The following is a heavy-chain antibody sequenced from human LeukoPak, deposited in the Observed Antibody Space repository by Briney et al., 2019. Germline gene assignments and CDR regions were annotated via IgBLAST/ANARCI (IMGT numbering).Heavy chain of an antibody. CDR1: GYSISSGYY. CDR3: TRSPIAWGHDYGDYGGVY. J-gene: IGHJ4*02. CDR2: IYHSGST. D-gene: IGHD4-17*01. V-gene: IGHV4-38-2*01. Sequence: SETLSLTCAVSGYSISSGYYWGWIRQPPGKGLEWIGSIYHSGSTYYNPSLKSRVTISVDTSKNQFSLKLSSVTAADTAVYYCTRSPIAWGHDYGDYGGVYWGQGTLVTVSS.